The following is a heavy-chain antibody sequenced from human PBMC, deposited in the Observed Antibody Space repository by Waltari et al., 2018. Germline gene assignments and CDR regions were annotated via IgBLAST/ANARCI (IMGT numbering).Heavy chain of an antibody. Sequence: QLQLQESGPGLVKPSETLSLTCTVSGGSISSSSYYWGWIRQPPGKGLEWIGSIYYSGRTYYTPSLKSRVTISVDTSKNQFSLKLSSVTAADTAVYYCARVGRSSSSGSGYWGQGTLVTVSS. CDR1: GGSISSSSYY. J-gene: IGHJ4*02. V-gene: IGHV4-39*01. D-gene: IGHD6-6*01. CDR2: IYYSGRT. CDR3: ARVGRSSSSGSGY.